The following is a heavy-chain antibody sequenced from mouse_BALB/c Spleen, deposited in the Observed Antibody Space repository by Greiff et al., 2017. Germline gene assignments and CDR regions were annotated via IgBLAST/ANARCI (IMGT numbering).Heavy chain of an antibody. CDR2: ISSGGSYT. CDR1: GFTFSSYG. CDR3: ARDYYGSSYGYYAMDY. Sequence: EVKLMESGGDLVKPGGSLKLSCAASGFTFSSYGMSWVRQTPDKRLEWVATISSGGSYTYYPDSVKGRFTISRDNAKNTLYLQMSSLKSEDTAMYYCARDYYGSSYGYYAMDYWGQGTSVTVSS. D-gene: IGHD1-1*01. V-gene: IGHV5-6*01. J-gene: IGHJ4*01.